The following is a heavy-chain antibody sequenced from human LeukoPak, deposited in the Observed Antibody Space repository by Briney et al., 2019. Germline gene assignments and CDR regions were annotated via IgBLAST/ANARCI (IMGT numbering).Heavy chain of an antibody. Sequence: GRSLRLSCAASGFTFSSYGMHWVRQAPGKGREGVALISYDGSNKYYADSVKGRFTISRDNSKNTLYLQMNSLRAEDTAVYYCAKDVAGGITHWYFDLWGRGTLVTVSS. V-gene: IGHV3-30*18. D-gene: IGHD6-13*01. CDR3: AKDVAGGITHWYFDL. CDR1: GFTFSSYG. CDR2: ISYDGSNK. J-gene: IGHJ2*01.